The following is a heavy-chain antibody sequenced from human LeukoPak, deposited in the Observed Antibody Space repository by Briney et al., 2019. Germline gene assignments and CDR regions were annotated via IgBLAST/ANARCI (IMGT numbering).Heavy chain of an antibody. CDR1: RFTVNINY. CDR3: ANLGSPSGN. CDR2: IYSDGST. V-gene: IGHV3-66*01. J-gene: IGHJ4*02. D-gene: IGHD3-10*01. Sequence: GGSLRLPCAASRFTVNINYMSWVRQAPRKGLEWVSIIYSDGSTYYADSVKGRFTISRDTPKNTLYLQMNSLRAEDTAVYYCANLGSPSGNWGQGTLVTVSS.